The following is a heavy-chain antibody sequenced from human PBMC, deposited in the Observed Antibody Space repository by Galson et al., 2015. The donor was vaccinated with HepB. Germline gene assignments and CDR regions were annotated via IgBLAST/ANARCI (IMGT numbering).Heavy chain of an antibody. D-gene: IGHD5-12*01. Sequence: SLRLSCAASGFTFSSFAMHWVRQTPGKGLEWLAAISSDGRDEHFADSVKGRFTIPRDNSRNTVYLQMSSLRVEDTAVYYCARDLRRAADYYFDNWGRGTLVTVSS. V-gene: IGHV3-30*04. CDR2: ISSDGRDE. J-gene: IGHJ4*02. CDR1: GFTFSSFA. CDR3: ARDLRRAADYYFDN.